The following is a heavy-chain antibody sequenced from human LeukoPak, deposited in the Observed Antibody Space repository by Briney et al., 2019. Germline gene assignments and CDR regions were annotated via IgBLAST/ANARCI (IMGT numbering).Heavy chain of an antibody. D-gene: IGHD1-26*01. CDR3: AREDSGSLDFDY. CDR1: GFTFRDYT. CDR2: ISSSSSYI. Sequence: PGGSLRLSCAAPGFTFRDYTINWVRQAPGKGLEWVSSISSSSSYIYYADSVKGRFTISRDNAKNSLYLQMNSLRAEDTAVYYCAREDSGSLDFDYWGQGTLVTVSS. J-gene: IGHJ4*02. V-gene: IGHV3-21*01.